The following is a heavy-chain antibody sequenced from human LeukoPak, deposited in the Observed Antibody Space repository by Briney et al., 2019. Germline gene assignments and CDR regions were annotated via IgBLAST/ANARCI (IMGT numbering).Heavy chain of an antibody. CDR2: IYTSGST. J-gene: IGHJ6*04. V-gene: IGHV4-4*07. CDR1: GGSISSYY. Sequence: SETLSLTCTVSGGSISSYYWSWIRQPAGKGLEWIGRIYTSGSTNYNPSLKSRVTMSVGTSKNQFSLKLSSVTAADTAVYYCARDAYDFWSGTIMDVWGKGTTVTVSS. CDR3: ARDAYDFWSGTIMDV. D-gene: IGHD3-3*01.